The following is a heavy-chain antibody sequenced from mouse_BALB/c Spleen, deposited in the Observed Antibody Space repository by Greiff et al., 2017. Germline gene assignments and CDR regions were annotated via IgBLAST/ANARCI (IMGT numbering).Heavy chain of an antibody. CDR3: ARENYGNPFAY. Sequence: EVNVVESGGGLVQPGGSRKLSCAASGFTFSSFGMHWVRQAPEKGLEWVAYISSGSSTIYYADTVKGRFTISRDNPKNTLFLQMTSLRSEDTAMYYCARENYGNPFAYWGQGTLVTVSA. J-gene: IGHJ3*01. CDR1: GFTFSSFG. CDR2: ISSGSSTI. D-gene: IGHD2-1*01. V-gene: IGHV5-17*02.